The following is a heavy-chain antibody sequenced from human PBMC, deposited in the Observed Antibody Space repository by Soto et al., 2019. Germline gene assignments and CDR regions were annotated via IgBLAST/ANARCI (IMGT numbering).Heavy chain of an antibody. V-gene: IGHV1-46*03. CDR3: ARAPLWGSTSCPPHCYYMDV. J-gene: IGHJ6*03. CDR2: INPSGGST. CDR1: GYTFTSYY. D-gene: IGHD2-2*01. Sequence: ASVKVSCKASGYTFTSYYMHWVRQAPGQGLEWMGIINPSGGSTSYAQKFQGRVTMTRDTSTSTVYMELSSLRSEDTAVYYCARAPLWGSTSCPPHCYYMDVWGKGTTVTVSS.